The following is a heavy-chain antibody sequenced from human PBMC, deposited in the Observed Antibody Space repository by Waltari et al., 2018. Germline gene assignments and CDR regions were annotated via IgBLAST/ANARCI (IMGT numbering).Heavy chain of an antibody. CDR3: AGVGATSAFDI. J-gene: IGHJ3*02. CDR2: TYYRSKWYN. CDR1: GARVSRNQAA. Sequence: QVQLQQSGPGLVKPSQTLSLTCALSGARVSRNQAAWNRVRQSPSRGLEWLGRTYYRSKWYNDYAVSVKSRITINPDTSKNQFSLQLNSVTPEDTAVYYCAGVGATSAFDIWGQGTMVTVSS. V-gene: IGHV6-1*01. D-gene: IGHD1-26*01.